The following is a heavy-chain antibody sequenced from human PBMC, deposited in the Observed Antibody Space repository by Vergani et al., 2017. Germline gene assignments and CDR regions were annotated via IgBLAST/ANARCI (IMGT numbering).Heavy chain of an antibody. CDR1: GGPISSYY. D-gene: IGHD6-19*01. J-gene: IGHJ5*02. CDR2: IYTSGST. CDR3: ARGYSGGWWGSSWWFDP. Sequence: QVQLQESGPGLVKPSETLSLTCTVSGGPISSYYWSWIRQPAGKGLEWLGRIYTSGSTNYNPSLKSRVTMSVDTSKNQFSLKLSSVTAADTAVYYCARGYSGGWWGSSWWFDPWGQGTLVTVSP. V-gene: IGHV4-4*07.